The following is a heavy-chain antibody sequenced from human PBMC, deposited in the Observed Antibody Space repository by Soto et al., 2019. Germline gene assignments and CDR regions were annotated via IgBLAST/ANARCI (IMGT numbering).Heavy chain of an antibody. D-gene: IGHD6-13*01. V-gene: IGHV3-30*18. CDR2: ISHDGGAT. CDR1: GFTFSTSG. CDR3: AKDWGSSGWYNWFDP. Sequence: QVQLVESGGGVVQSGRSLRLSCAASGFTFSTSGMHWIRQAPGKGLEWVAMISHDGGATYYVDSVKGRFTISRDTDKNTLHLQVDSLRPEDTATYYCAKDWGSSGWYNWFDPWGQGTLVNVSS. J-gene: IGHJ5*02.